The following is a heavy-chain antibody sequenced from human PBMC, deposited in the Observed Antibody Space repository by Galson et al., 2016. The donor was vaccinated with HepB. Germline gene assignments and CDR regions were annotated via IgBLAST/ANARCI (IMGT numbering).Heavy chain of an antibody. D-gene: IGHD2-8*01. CDR1: GFTVSNNY. V-gene: IGHV3-53*01. CDR2: IYSGRST. Sequence: SLRLSCAASGFTVSNNYMSWVRQAPGQGLDWNSVIYSGRSTYYADSVKGRFTISRDDSKNTLFLQMNSLRAGDTAVYYCARGVGFFEDFYFDYWGQGALVTVSS. J-gene: IGHJ4*02. CDR3: ARGVGFFEDFYFDY.